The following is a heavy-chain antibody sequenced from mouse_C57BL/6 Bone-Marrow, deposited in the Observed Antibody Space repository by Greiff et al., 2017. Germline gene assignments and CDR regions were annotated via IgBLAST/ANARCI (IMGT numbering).Heavy chain of an antibody. CDR1: GFNIKDYY. D-gene: IGHD1-1*01. CDR3: AFYGSSPHYYAMDY. CDR2: IDPEDGET. V-gene: IGHV14-2*01. J-gene: IGHJ4*01. Sequence: EVQLQQSGAELVKPGASVKLSCTASGFNIKDYYMHWVKQRTEQGLEWIGRIDPEDGETKYAPKFQGKATITADTSSNTAYLQLSSQTCEDTAVYYGAFYGSSPHYYAMDYWGQGTSVTVSS.